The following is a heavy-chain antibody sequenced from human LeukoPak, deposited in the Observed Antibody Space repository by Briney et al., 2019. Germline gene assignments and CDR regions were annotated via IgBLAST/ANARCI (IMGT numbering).Heavy chain of an antibody. D-gene: IGHD3-22*01. CDR2: INHSGST. Sequence: SETLSLTCAVYGGSFSGYYWSWIRQPPGKGLEWIGEINHSGSTNYNPSLKSRVTMSVDTSKNQFSLKLSSVTAADTAVYYCARAKYYYDSSGYYYLFDYWGQGTLVTVSS. CDR3: ARAKYYYDSSGYYYLFDY. V-gene: IGHV4-34*01. CDR1: GGSFSGYY. J-gene: IGHJ4*02.